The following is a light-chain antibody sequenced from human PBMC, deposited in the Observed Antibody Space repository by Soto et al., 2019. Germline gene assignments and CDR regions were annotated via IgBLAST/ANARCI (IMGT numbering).Light chain of an antibody. V-gene: IGKV2-28*01. J-gene: IGKJ1*01. Sequence: DPVMTQSPLSLPVTPGESASISCRSSESLLHSNGYTYLDWYLLKPGQSPQLLIYLASNRASGVPDRFSGSGSGTDFTLKISRVEAEDVGIYYCMQSIHPRTSGQGTKVEIK. CDR3: MQSIHPRT. CDR2: LAS. CDR1: ESLLHSNGYTY.